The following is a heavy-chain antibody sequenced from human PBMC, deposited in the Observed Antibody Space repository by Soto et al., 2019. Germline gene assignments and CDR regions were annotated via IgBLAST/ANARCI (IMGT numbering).Heavy chain of an antibody. V-gene: IGHV4-39*01. D-gene: IGHD3-9*01. CDR2: IYYSGST. CDR1: GGSISSSSYY. CDR3: ARRNAYYDILTGYSPGYFDY. Sequence: QLQLQESGPGLVKPSETLSLTCTVSGGSISSSSYYWGWIRQPPGEGLEWIGSIYYSGSTYYNPSLKSRVTISVDTATNQFSQKLSSVTAADTAVYYCARRNAYYDILTGYSPGYFDYWGQGTLVTVSS. J-gene: IGHJ4*02.